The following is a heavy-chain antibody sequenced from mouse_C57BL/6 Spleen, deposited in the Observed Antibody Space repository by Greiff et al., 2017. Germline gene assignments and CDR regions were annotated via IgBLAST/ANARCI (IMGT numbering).Heavy chain of an antibody. CDR1: GFTFSSYA. CDR2: ISDGGSYT. D-gene: IGHD2-3*01. Sequence: EVQLVESGGGLVKPGGSLKLSCAASGFTFSSYAMSWVRQTPEKRLEWVATISDGGSYTYYPDNVKGRFTISRDNAKNNLYLQMSHLKSEDTAMYYCARGAGYYFYWYFDVWGTGTTVTVAS. CDR3: ARGAGYYFYWYFDV. J-gene: IGHJ1*03. V-gene: IGHV5-4*01.